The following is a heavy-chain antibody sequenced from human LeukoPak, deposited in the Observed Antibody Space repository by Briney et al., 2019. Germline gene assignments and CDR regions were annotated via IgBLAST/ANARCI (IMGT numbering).Heavy chain of an antibody. V-gene: IGHV3-23*01. D-gene: IGHD3-22*01. CDR1: GFTFSSYA. J-gene: IGHJ4*02. CDR3: AKCRGYYGEGGDY. CDR2: IRCSGGST. Sequence: PGGSLSLSCAASGFTFSSYAMSWVRQAPGHGLKGVTAIRCSGGSTYYAYSVKGRFTISRDNSKNTLYLQMNSLRADDTAVYYCAKCRGYYGEGGDYWGQGTLVTVSS.